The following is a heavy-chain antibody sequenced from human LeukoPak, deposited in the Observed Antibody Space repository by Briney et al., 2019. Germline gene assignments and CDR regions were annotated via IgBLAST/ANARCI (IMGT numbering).Heavy chain of an antibody. D-gene: IGHD6-13*01. Sequence: RGSLRLSCAASGFTFSSYGMHWVRQAPGKGLEWVAVISYDGSNKYYADSVKGRFTISRDNSKNTLYLQMNSLRAEDTAVYYCAKDRERYSSSWYSFFDYWGQGTLVTVSS. CDR3: AKDRERYSSSWYSFFDY. J-gene: IGHJ4*02. CDR2: ISYDGSNK. V-gene: IGHV3-30*18. CDR1: GFTFSSYG.